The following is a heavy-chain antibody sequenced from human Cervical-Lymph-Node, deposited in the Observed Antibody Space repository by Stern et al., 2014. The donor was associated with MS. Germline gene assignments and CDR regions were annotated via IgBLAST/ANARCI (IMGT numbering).Heavy chain of an antibody. Sequence: MQLVESEAEVQKPGSSVKVSCRASGGTFSSSDISWVRQAPGQGLEWMGGIIPIIGTANYAQKYQGRVTITADESTSTAYMELSSLRSEDTAIYYCALGGFGHYFEYWGQGTLVTVSS. J-gene: IGHJ4*02. CDR1: GGTFSSSD. D-gene: IGHD3-10*01. CDR3: ALGGFGHYFEY. CDR2: IIPIIGTA. V-gene: IGHV1-69*01.